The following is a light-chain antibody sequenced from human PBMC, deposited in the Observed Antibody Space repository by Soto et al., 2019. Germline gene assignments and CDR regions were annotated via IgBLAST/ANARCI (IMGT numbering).Light chain of an antibody. CDR2: KAS. CDR1: QSIVDW. CDR3: QQYKDNPWT. Sequence: DIQMTQSPSTLSASVGDRVTFACRASQSIVDWLAWYQQKPGKAPKLLIYKASNLESGVPSRFGVSGSGSEFTLTISNLQPDDFATYYCQQYKDNPWTFGQGTKVEFK. V-gene: IGKV1-5*03. J-gene: IGKJ1*01.